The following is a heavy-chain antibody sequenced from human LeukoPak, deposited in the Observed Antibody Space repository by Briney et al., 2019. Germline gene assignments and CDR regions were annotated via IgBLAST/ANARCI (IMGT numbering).Heavy chain of an antibody. CDR3: AREANGSY. V-gene: IGHV1-18*01. CDR2: ISAYNGNT. CDR1: VYTFTGAH. J-gene: IGHJ4*02. Sequence: AAVKVSSRPSVYTFTGAHRSRGRHAPGEGLEWMGWISAYNGNTNYAQKLQGRVTMTTDTSTSTAYMELRSLRSDDTAVYYCAREANGSYWGQGTLVTVSP. D-gene: IGHD3-10*01.